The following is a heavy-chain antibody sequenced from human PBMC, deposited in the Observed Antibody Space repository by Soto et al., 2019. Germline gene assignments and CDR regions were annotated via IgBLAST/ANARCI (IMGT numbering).Heavy chain of an antibody. CDR1: GYTFTSYG. CDR2: ISAYNGNT. CDR3: ARVYRITMVRGELSEY. Sequence: QVQLVQSGAEVKKPGASVKVSCKASGYTFTSYGISWVRQAPGQGLEWMGWISAYNGNTNYAQKLQGRVTMTTDTXTSXASMELRSLRSDDTAVYYCARVYRITMVRGELSEYWGQGTLVTVSS. J-gene: IGHJ4*02. D-gene: IGHD3-10*01. V-gene: IGHV1-18*01.